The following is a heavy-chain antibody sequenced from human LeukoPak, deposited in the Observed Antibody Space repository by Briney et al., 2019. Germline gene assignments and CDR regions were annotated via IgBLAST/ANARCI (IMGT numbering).Heavy chain of an antibody. CDR3: ARHKYYDFWSGCYADAFDI. D-gene: IGHD3-3*01. CDR2: IYYSGST. J-gene: IGHJ3*02. Sequence: PSETLSLTCTVSGGSISSYYWSWIRQPPGKGLEWIGYIYYSGSTNYNPSLESRVTISVDTSKNQFSLKLSSVTAADTAVYYCARHKYYDFWSGCYADAFDIWGQGTMVTVSS. CDR1: GGSISSYY. V-gene: IGHV4-59*01.